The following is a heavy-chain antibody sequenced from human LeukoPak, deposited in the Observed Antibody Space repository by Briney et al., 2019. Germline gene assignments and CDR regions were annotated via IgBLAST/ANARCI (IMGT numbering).Heavy chain of an antibody. J-gene: IGHJ4*02. CDR1: GGSFSGYY. D-gene: IGHD6-19*01. CDR2: INHSGST. V-gene: IGHV4-34*01. Sequence: SETLSLTCAVYGGSFSGYYWSWIRQPPGKGLEWIGEINHSGSTNYNPSLKSRVTISVDKSKNQFSLKLSSVTAADTAVYYCARSEESIAVAGTFDYWGQGTLVTVSS. CDR3: ARSEESIAVAGTFDY.